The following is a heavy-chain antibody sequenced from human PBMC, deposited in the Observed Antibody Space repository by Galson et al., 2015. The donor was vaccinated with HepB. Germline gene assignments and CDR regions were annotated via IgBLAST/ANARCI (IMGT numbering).Heavy chain of an antibody. V-gene: IGHV1-69*06. Sequence: SVKVSCKASGGTFSSYAISWVRQAPGQGLEWMGGIIPIFGTANYAQKFQGRVTITADKSTSTAYMELSSLRSEDTAVYYCARAYCSSTSCYLNWFDPWGQGTLVTVSS. CDR2: IIPIFGTA. CDR3: ARAYCSSTSCYLNWFDP. J-gene: IGHJ5*02. CDR1: GGTFSSYA. D-gene: IGHD2-2*01.